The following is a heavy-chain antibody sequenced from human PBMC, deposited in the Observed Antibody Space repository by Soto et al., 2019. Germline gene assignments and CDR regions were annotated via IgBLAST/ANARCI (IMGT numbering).Heavy chain of an antibody. D-gene: IGHD6-13*01. J-gene: IGHJ4*02. Sequence: QVQLQESGPGLVKPSGTLSLTCAVSGGSISTSNWWSWVRQPPGKWLEWIGEVYRTGSTNYNPSLQSRLIISVDKSKKQFSLKLPSVTAADTAVYYCARARATIAAAAIFDCWGQGTLVTVSS. CDR1: GGSISTSNW. CDR3: ARARATIAAAAIFDC. CDR2: VYRTGST. V-gene: IGHV4-4*02.